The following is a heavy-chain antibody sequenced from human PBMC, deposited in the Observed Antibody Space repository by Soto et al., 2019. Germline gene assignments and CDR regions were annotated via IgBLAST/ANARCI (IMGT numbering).Heavy chain of an antibody. CDR1: GGSFSGYY. D-gene: IGHD1-26*01. CDR3: ARGAPYYAYNRFDP. Sequence: SETLSLTCAVYGGSFSGYYWSWIRQPPGKGLEWIGEINHSGSTNYNPSLKSRVTISVDTSKNQFSLKLSSVTAADTAVYYCARGAPYYAYNRFDPWGQGTLVTVSS. CDR2: INHSGST. J-gene: IGHJ5*02. V-gene: IGHV4-34*01.